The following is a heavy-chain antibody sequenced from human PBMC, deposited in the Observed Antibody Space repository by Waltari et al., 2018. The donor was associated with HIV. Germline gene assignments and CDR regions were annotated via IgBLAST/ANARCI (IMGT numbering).Heavy chain of an antibody. CDR2: MNPNRSNA. V-gene: IGHV1-8*02. CDR1: EYKFTGDD. J-gene: IGHJ6*02. D-gene: IGHD2-8*01. CDR3: ASRTKGYCPSGLCLNIDV. Sequence: QEDLVQSGAEVKKLGASVKVSCQVIEYKFTGDDITWVRQAAGQGLEWVGWMNPNRSNAGYAQKFQCRVTMTRNSSTSTAYMELSGLTSEDTAVYYCASRTKGYCPSGLCLNIDVWGQGTTVTVSS.